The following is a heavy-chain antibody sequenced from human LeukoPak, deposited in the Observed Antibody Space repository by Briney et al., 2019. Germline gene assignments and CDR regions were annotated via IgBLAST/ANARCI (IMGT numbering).Heavy chain of an antibody. CDR3: AKGSSSWPLRYYFDY. D-gene: IGHD6-13*01. Sequence: SEPLSLTCTVSGGSISSSSYDWGRIREPPGKGLEWFGRMYYIGSTYYNRSLKSRFIISVDTSKNQFSLKLSSVTAADTAVYYCAKGSSSWPLRYYFDYWGQGTLVTVSS. V-gene: IGHV4-39*07. J-gene: IGHJ4*02. CDR1: GGSISSSSYD. CDR2: MYYIGST.